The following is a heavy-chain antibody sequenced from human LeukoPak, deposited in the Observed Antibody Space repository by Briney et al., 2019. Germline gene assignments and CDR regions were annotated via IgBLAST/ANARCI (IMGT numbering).Heavy chain of an antibody. CDR3: ARARIAARPGGYNWFDP. D-gene: IGHD6-6*01. CDR1: GGTFSSYA. CDR2: IIPIFGTA. Sequence: ASVKVSCKASGGTFSSYAISWVRQAPGQGLEWMGGIIPIFGTANYAQKFQGRVTITADESTSTAYMELSSLRSEDTAVYYCARARIAARPGGYNWFDPWGQGTLVTVSS. V-gene: IGHV1-69*13. J-gene: IGHJ5*02.